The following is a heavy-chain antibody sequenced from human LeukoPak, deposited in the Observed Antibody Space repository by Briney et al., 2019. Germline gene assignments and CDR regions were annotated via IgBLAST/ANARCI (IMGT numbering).Heavy chain of an antibody. V-gene: IGHV4-34*01. CDR2: INHSGST. CDR1: GGSFSGYY. CDR3: ARILQYYYYYMDV. Sequence: PSETLSLTCAVYGGSFSGYYWSWIRQPPGKGLEWIGEINHSGSTNYNPSLKSRDTISVDTSKNQFSLKLSSVTAADTAVYYCARILQYYYYYMDVWGKGTTVTVSS. D-gene: IGHD4-11*01. J-gene: IGHJ6*03.